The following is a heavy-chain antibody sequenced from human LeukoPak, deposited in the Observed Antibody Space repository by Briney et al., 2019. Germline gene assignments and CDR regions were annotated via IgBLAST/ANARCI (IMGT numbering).Heavy chain of an antibody. J-gene: IGHJ4*02. Sequence: PSETLSLTCAVYGGSFSGYYWSWIRQPPGKGLEWIGEINHSGSTNCNPSLKSRVTISVDTSKNQFSLKLSSVTAADTAVYYCASNSADYGGNSVVGRRGYYFDYWGQGTLVTVSS. CDR2: INHSGST. CDR1: GGSFSGYY. D-gene: IGHD4-23*01. V-gene: IGHV4-34*01. CDR3: ASNSADYGGNSVVGRRGYYFDY.